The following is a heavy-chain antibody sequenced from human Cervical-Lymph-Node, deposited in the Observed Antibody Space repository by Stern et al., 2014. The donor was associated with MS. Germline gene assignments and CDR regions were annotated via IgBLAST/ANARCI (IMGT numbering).Heavy chain of an antibody. CDR2: IIPSAGNT. CDR3: ARDEGADY. CDR1: GYSFTSYL. Sequence: VQLVQYGAEVKKPGASVKVSCMASGYSFTSYLINWVRQAPGQGLEWMGIIIPSAGNTDYAQKFQGRVVMTSDTSTGTVYMELSSLRSEDTAVYYCARDEGADYWGQGTLVTVSS. J-gene: IGHJ4*02. V-gene: IGHV1-46*01.